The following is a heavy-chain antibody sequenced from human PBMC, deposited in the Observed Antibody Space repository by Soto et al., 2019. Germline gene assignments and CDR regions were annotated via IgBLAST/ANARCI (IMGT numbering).Heavy chain of an antibody. J-gene: IGHJ6*02. Sequence: QVQLVQSGAEVKKPGSAVKVSCKASGGTFRSNAFSWVRQAPGQGLEWMGGIIPVFGRTNYPQKFQGRVTGTVAESTSTVDMELSSLRSEATAICYFAREWTGTEGTEAVRYYYSGLDVWCQGNAVTVSS. CDR3: AREWTGTEGTEAVRYYYSGLDV. D-gene: IGHD3-9*01. V-gene: IGHV1-69*01. CDR1: GGTFRSNA. CDR2: IIPVFGRT.